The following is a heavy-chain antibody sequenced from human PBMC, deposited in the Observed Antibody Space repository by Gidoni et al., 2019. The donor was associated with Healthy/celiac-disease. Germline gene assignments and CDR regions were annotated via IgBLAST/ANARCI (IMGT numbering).Heavy chain of an antibody. D-gene: IGHD2-15*01. J-gene: IGHJ4*02. Sequence: EVQLVESGGGLVQPGGSLRLSCAASGFTLSSYWMSWVRQGPGKGLEWVANIKQDGSEKYYVDSMKGRFTISRDNAENSLYLQMNSLRAEDTAVYYCARDRSGHPFDYWGQGTLVTVSS. CDR2: IKQDGSEK. CDR3: ARDRSGHPFDY. CDR1: GFTLSSYW. V-gene: IGHV3-7*01.